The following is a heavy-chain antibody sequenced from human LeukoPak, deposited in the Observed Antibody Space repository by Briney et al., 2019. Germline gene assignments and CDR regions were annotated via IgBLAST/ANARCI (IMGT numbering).Heavy chain of an antibody. V-gene: IGHV3-49*03. CDR3: SRNSGTLTGWPFDI. CDR1: GFIFRDHA. J-gene: IGHJ3*02. CDR2: IRTKTYSQTT. Sequence: GEPLRLSCTASGFIFRDHAMSWFRQAPGKGLEWVGFIRTKTYSQTTEYAASVKGRFTISRDDSTSIAYLQMNSLKTEDTAVYYCSRNSGTLTGWPFDIWGQGTMVTVSS. D-gene: IGHD5-12*01.